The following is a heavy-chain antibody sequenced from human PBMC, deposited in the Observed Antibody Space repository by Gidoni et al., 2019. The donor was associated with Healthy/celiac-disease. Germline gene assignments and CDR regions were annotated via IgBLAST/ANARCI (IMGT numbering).Heavy chain of an antibody. D-gene: IGHD3-16*01. CDR2: ISSSGSTI. J-gene: IGHJ3*02. CDR1: GFTFSSYD. Sequence: EVQLVESGGGLVQPGGSLRLSCAASGFTFSSYDMNWVRQAPGKGLEWVSYISSSGSTIYYADSVKCRFTISRDNAKNSLYLQMNSLRAEDTAVYYCAGGRRAFDIWGQGTMVTVSS. CDR3: AGGRRAFDI. V-gene: IGHV3-48*03.